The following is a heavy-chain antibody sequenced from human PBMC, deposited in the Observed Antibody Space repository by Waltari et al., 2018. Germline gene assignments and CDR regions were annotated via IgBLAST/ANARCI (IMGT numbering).Heavy chain of an antibody. Sequence: QVQLVQSGAEVKKPGASVKVSCKVSGYTLTELSMHWVRQAPGKGLEWMGGFGPEDGETIYAQKFKGRVTMTEETSTDTAYMELSSLRSEDTAVYYCATPRPYSKGPLRYWGQGTLVTVSS. D-gene: IGHD6-13*01. CDR2: FGPEDGET. J-gene: IGHJ4*02. CDR3: ATPRPYSKGPLRY. V-gene: IGHV1-24*01. CDR1: GYTLTELS.